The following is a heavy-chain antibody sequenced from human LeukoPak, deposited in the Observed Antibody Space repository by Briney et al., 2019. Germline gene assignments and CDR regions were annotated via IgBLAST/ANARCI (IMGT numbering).Heavy chain of an antibody. CDR2: INPNSGGK. J-gene: IGHJ4*02. V-gene: IGHV1-2*02. Sequence: GASVKVSCKGSGYTFTGYYMHWVRQAPGQGGEWMGWINPNSGGKNYVQKFQGRVTMTRDTSISTAYMELSRLRSDDTAVYYCARPPRRIAAAGTESRYFDYWGQGTLVTVSS. CDR1: GYTFTGYY. D-gene: IGHD6-13*01. CDR3: ARPPRRIAAAGTESRYFDY.